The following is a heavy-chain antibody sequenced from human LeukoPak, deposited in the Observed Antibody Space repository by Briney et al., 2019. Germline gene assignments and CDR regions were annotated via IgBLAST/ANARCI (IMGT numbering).Heavy chain of an antibody. J-gene: IGHJ2*01. Sequence: SETLSLTCTVSGGSISSYYWSWIRQPPGKGLEWIGYIYYSGRTNYNPSLKSRVTISVDTSKSQFSLKLSSVTAADTAVYYCARGEGYDSSGYYDWYFDLWGRGTLVTVSS. CDR1: GGSISSYY. V-gene: IGHV4-59*01. CDR2: IYYSGRT. CDR3: ARGEGYDSSGYYDWYFDL. D-gene: IGHD3-22*01.